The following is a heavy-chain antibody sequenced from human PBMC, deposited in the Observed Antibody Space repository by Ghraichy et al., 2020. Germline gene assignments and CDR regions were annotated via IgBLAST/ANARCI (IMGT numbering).Heavy chain of an antibody. CDR2: INSRSSHI. CDR3: VRVYCSGDGCYQRDDAFDI. J-gene: IGHJ3*02. CDR1: GFTFSSYS. D-gene: IGHD2-15*01. Sequence: GGSLRLSCVASGFTFSSYSMNWVRQGPGKGLEWVSSINSRSSHIYYAESVRGRFTMSRDNAKNSLYLQMNSLRADDTAIYYCVRVYCSGDGCYQRDDAFDIWGQGTMVTVSS. V-gene: IGHV3-21*06.